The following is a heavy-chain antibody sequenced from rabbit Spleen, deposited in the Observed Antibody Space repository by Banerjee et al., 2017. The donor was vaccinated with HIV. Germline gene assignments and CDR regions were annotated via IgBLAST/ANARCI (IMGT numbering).Heavy chain of an antibody. V-gene: IGHV1S45*01. Sequence: QEQLEESGGGLVKPEGSLTLTCKASGFSFSDRDVMCWVRQAPGKGLEWIACINTATGKPVYATWAKGRFTISTTSSTTVTLQMTSLTAADTATYFCARDLVAVIGWNFNLWAPGTLVTVS. J-gene: IGHJ4*01. CDR2: INTATGKP. CDR3: ARDLVAVIGWNFNL. CDR1: GFSFSDRDV. D-gene: IGHD1-1*01.